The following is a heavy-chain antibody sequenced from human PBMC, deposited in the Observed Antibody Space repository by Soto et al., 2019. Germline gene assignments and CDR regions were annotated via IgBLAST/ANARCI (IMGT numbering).Heavy chain of an antibody. J-gene: IGHJ4*02. CDR2: IKQDGGEK. D-gene: IGHD3-16*01. Sequence: EVQLVESGGGLVQPGGSLRLSSAASGFTFTSYWMTWVRQAPGRGLEWVANIKQDGGEKYYVGSVKGRFTIARDNAENSLYLQWDSLRAEVAAVYSGARGAFPTWGTYPLDYWGQGTLVSVSS. V-gene: IGHV3-7*04. CDR1: GFTFTSYW. CDR3: ARGAFPTWGTYPLDY.